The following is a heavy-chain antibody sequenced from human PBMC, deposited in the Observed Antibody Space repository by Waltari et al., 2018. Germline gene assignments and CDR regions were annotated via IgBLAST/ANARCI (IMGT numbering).Heavy chain of an antibody. CDR1: GFRFSNYW. J-gene: IGHJ6*02. D-gene: IGHD3-10*01. V-gene: IGHV3-74*01. Sequence: EEQLLESGGCLVQPGDSLRLSCAGSGFRFSNYWMNWVRQAPWKGLVWVARISDDETSISYADSVKGRFTISRDNAKNTVYLQMKRLRVEDTAVYYCARLAPRTYRSPVPGRHYYYGMDVWGQGTTVTVSS. CDR2: ISDDETSI. CDR3: ARLAPRTYRSPVPGRHYYYGMDV.